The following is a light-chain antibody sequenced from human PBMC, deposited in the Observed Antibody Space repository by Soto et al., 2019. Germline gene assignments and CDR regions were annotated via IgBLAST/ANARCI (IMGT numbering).Light chain of an antibody. CDR1: SSDVGGYNY. CDR3: SSYTSSNTLYV. V-gene: IGLV2-14*01. J-gene: IGLJ1*01. CDR2: DVS. Sequence: QSALTQPASVSGSPGQSITISCTGTSSDVGGYNYVSWYQQHPGKAPKLMIYDVSNRPSGVSNRSLGSKSGNTASLTISGLQAEDEADYYCSSYTSSNTLYVFGTGTKLTVL.